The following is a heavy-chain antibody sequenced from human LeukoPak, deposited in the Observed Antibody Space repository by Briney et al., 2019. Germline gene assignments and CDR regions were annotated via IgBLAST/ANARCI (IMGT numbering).Heavy chain of an antibody. J-gene: IGHJ3*02. CDR3: ATKTGPYGDYVPGDGAFDI. Sequence: GASVKVSCKVSGYTLTELSMHWVRQAPGKGLEWMGGFDPEDGETIYAQKFQGRVTITADEPTSTAYMELSSLRSEDTAVYYCATKTGPYGDYVPGDGAFDIWGQGTMVTVSS. CDR1: GYTLTELS. V-gene: IGHV1-24*01. CDR2: FDPEDGET. D-gene: IGHD4-17*01.